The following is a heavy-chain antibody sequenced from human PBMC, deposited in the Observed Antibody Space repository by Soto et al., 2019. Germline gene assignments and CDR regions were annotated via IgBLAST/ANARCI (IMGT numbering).Heavy chain of an antibody. J-gene: IGHJ4*02. CDR2: ISINGQGI. Sequence: GGSLRLSCAASGFTFSSYAMSWVRQAPGKGLEWVSAISINGQGIYYADSVRGRFTISRDNSRNTVFLHMDSLRAEDTAVYYCAKDRAYPRDYFHYRGQGTLVTVSS. V-gene: IGHV3-23*01. CDR3: AKDRAYPRDYFHY. CDR1: GFTFSSYA.